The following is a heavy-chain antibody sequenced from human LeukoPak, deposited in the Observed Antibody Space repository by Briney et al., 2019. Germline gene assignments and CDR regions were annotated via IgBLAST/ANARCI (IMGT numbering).Heavy chain of an antibody. CDR3: ATPRGSSGWQYFDY. Sequence: GGSLRLSCAASGFTFTSYNMNWVRQAPGKGLEWVSSITSSSSYIYYADSVKGRFTISRDNAKNSLYLQMNSLRAEDTAVYYCATPRGSSGWQYFDYWGQGTLVTVSS. J-gene: IGHJ4*02. V-gene: IGHV3-21*06. CDR1: GFTFTSYN. D-gene: IGHD6-19*01. CDR2: ITSSSSYI.